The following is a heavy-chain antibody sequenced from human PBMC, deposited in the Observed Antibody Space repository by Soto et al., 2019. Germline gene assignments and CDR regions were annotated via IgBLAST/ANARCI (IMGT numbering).Heavy chain of an antibody. J-gene: IGHJ3*02. V-gene: IGHV3-21*01. CDR3: ARDPFCSGWKFLIAFDI. CDR1: GFTFSSYS. D-gene: IGHD6-19*01. CDR2: ISSSSSYI. Sequence: EVQLVESGGGLVKPGGSLRLSCAASGFTFSSYSMNWVRQAPGKGLEWVSSISSSSSYIYYADSVKGRFTISRDNAKNSLYLQMNSVRAEDTAVYYCARDPFCSGWKFLIAFDIWGQGTMVTVSS.